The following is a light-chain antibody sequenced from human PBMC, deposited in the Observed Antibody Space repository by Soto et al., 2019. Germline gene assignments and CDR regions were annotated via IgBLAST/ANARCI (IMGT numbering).Light chain of an antibody. Sequence: QSVLTQPPSVSAAPGQKVTISCSGSSSNIGDNFVSWYQHLPGTAPKLLIYDNYKRPSGIPDRFSGSKAGTSATLDITGLQTGDEADYYCVTWDSSLNGYVVFGGGTKLTVL. CDR3: VTWDSSLNGYVV. J-gene: IGLJ2*01. V-gene: IGLV1-51*01. CDR1: SSNIGDNF. CDR2: DNY.